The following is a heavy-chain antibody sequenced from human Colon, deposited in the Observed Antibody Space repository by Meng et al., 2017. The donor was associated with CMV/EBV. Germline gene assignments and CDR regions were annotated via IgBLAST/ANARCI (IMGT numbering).Heavy chain of an antibody. Sequence: GESLKISCAASGPTSSSFGMNWVRQAPGKGLEWVSSISTISGFMYYADSVRGRFTISRDNAKNSVYLQMNSLRAEDTAVYYCARDSNDYSDYAHWFDAWGQGTLVTVSS. J-gene: IGHJ5*01. D-gene: IGHD4-11*01. CDR3: ARDSNDYSDYAHWFDA. CDR1: GPTSSSFG. CDR2: ISTISGFM. V-gene: IGHV3-21*01.